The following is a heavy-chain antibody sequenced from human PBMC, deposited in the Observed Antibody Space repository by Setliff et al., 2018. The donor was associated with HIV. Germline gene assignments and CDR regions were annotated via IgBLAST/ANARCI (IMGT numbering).Heavy chain of an antibody. CDR3: ARELEARIVGTWALGY. CDR2: INPSAGST. D-gene: IGHD1-26*01. J-gene: IGHJ4*02. CDR1: GYTFTSYY. V-gene: IGHV1-46*01. Sequence: EASVKVSCKASGYTFTSYYLHWVRQAPGQGLEWMGIINPSAGSTSYAQKFQGRVTMTRDTSTSTVYMELNSLRSEDTAVYYCARELEARIVGTWALGYWGQGTLVTVSS.